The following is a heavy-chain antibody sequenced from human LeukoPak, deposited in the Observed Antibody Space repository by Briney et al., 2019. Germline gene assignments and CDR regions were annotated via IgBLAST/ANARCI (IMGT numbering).Heavy chain of an antibody. CDR1: GGTFSSYA. CDR3: ARDQPTTVSPPDYFDY. V-gene: IGHV1-69*04. CDR2: IIPILGIA. D-gene: IGHD4-11*01. Sequence: ASVKVSCKASGGTFSSYAISWVRQAPGQGLEWMGRIIPILGIANDAQKFQGRVTITADKSTSTAYMELSSLRSEDTAVYYCARDQPTTVSPPDYFDYWGQGTLVTVSS. J-gene: IGHJ4*02.